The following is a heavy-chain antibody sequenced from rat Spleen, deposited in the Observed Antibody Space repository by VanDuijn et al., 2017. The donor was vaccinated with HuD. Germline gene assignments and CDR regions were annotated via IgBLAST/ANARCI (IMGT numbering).Heavy chain of an antibody. J-gene: IGHJ2*01. Sequence: EVQLVESGGGLVQPGRSLKLSCAASGFTFSNYHMAWVRQAPTKGLEWVATISSDGGRNFYRDSVKGRFTISRDNAKNTQYLQMDSLRSEDTATYYCARLRYNPFDYWGQGVMVTVSS. CDR1: GFTFSNYH. V-gene: IGHV5S13*01. D-gene: IGHD1-5*01. CDR2: ISSDGGRN. CDR3: ARLRYNPFDY.